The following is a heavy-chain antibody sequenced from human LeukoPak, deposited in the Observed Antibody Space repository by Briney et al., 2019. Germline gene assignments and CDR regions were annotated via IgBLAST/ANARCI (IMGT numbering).Heavy chain of an antibody. Sequence: PSETLSLTCTVSGGSISSYYWSWIRQPPGKGLEWIGEINHSGSTNYNPSLKSRVTISVDTSKNQFSLKLSSVTAADTAVYYCARVRGYYDFSSGCYSPKGYYYYMDVRGKGTTVTVSS. D-gene: IGHD3-3*01. CDR3: ARVRGYYDFSSGCYSPKGYYYYMDV. CDR2: INHSGST. J-gene: IGHJ6*03. CDR1: GGSISSYY. V-gene: IGHV4-34*01.